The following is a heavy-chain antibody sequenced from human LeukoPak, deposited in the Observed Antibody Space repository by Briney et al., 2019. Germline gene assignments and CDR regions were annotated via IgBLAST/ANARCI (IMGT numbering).Heavy chain of an antibody. CDR1: GGSVSSGSYF. J-gene: IGHJ4*02. D-gene: IGHD6-19*01. V-gene: IGHV4-61*01. CDR2: IYYSGST. Sequence: KASETLSLTCTVSGGSVSSGSYFWSWIRQPPGKGLEWIGYIYYSGSTNYNPSLKSRVTISVDTSKNQFSLNLSSVTAADTAVYYCARDPLSTAGYFDYWGQGTLVTVSS. CDR3: ARDPLSTAGYFDY.